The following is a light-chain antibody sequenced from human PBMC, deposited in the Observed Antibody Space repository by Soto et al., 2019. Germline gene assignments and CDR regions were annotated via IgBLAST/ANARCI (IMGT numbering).Light chain of an antibody. CDR1: QSITGW. J-gene: IGKJ5*01. CDR3: QQANSFPPT. Sequence: DIQMTQSPPTLSASVGDRVTISCRASQSITGWLAWFQQKPGKAPKLLISKASKLESGVPSRFSGSGSGTDFTLTISGLQPDDFATYYCQQANSFPPTFGQGTRLEI. CDR2: KAS. V-gene: IGKV1-5*03.